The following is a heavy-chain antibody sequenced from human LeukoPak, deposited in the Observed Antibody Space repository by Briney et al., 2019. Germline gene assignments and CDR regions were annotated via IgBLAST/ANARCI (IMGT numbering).Heavy chain of an antibody. Sequence: PSETLSLTCTVSGGSISSYYWSWIRQPPGKGLEWIGYIYYSGSTNYNPSLKNRVTISVDTSKNQFSLKLSSVTAADTAVYYCARASIISIAAAIGPFDPWGQGTLVTVSS. CDR2: IYYSGST. V-gene: IGHV4-59*01. J-gene: IGHJ5*02. CDR1: GGSISSYY. CDR3: ARASIISIAAAIGPFDP. D-gene: IGHD6-13*01.